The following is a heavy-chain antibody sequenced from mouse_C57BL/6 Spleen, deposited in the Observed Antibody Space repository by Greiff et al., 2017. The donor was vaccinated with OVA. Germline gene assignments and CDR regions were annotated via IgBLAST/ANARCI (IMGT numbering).Heavy chain of an antibody. CDR1: GYTFTSYW. D-gene: IGHD2-4*01. V-gene: IGHV1-52*01. J-gene: IGHJ3*01. CDR3: ARSVYDYDEGAWFAY. CDR2: IDPSDSET. Sequence: QVQLQQSGAELVRPGSSVKLSCKASGYTFTSYWMHWVKQRPIQGLEWIGNIDPSDSETHYNQKFKDKATLTVDKSSSTAYMQLSSLTSEDSAVYYCARSVYDYDEGAWFAYWGQGTLVTVSA.